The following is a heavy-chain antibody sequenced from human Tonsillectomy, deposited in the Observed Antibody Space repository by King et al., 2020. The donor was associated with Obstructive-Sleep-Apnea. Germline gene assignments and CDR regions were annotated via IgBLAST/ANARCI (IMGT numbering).Heavy chain of an antibody. CDR1: GYTFTSYD. D-gene: IGHD3-10*01. CDR2: MNPNSGNT. Sequence: VQLVESGAEVKKPGASVKVSCKASGYTFTSYDINWVRQATGQGRGWMGWMNPNSGNTGDAQKFQGRITMTRNTSISTAYMELSSLRSEDTALYYCARIHYNSGSYWGQGTLVTVSS. V-gene: IGHV1-8*01. CDR3: ARIHYNSGSY. J-gene: IGHJ4*02.